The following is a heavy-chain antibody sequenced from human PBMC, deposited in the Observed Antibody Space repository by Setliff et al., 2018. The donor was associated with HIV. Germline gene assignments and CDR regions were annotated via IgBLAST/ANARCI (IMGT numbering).Heavy chain of an antibody. V-gene: IGHV4-59*01. D-gene: IGHD4-17*01. CDR3: ARVQMAYAAFDV. Sequence: SETLSLTCTVSGGSISAYYWSWIRQPPGKELEWIGSIYFTGSSDNNPSLKSRVTLSVDTSKHQFSLKLSSVTAADTAVYYCARVQMAYAAFDVWGQGTMVTVSS. CDR1: GGSISAYY. CDR2: IYFTGSS. J-gene: IGHJ3*01.